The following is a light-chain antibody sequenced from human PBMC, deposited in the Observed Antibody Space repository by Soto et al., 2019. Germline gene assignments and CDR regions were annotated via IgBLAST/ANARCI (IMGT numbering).Light chain of an antibody. J-gene: IGKJ1*01. Sequence: DIQMTQSPSTLSAVVGDRVTITCRASQSISGWLAWYQQKPGKAPNLLIYDVSSLESGVPSRFSGSGSGTEFTLTISSLQPDDLATYYCQQYNGYSWTFGQGTKVEIK. V-gene: IGKV1-5*01. CDR1: QSISGW. CDR3: QQYNGYSWT. CDR2: DVS.